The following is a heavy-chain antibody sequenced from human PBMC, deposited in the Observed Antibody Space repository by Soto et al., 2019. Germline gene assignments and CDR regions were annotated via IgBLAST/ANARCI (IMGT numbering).Heavy chain of an antibody. J-gene: IGHJ6*02. Sequence: QVQLQESGPGLVKPSGTLSLTCAVSGGSISSSNWWSWVRQPPGKGLGWIGEIYHSGSTNYNPSLKSRATISVDKSKNQFSLQLSSVTAADTAVYYCASVRGGSYYAMDVWGQGTTVTVSS. V-gene: IGHV4-4*02. CDR1: GGSISSSNW. CDR2: IYHSGST. D-gene: IGHD3-10*02. CDR3: ASVRGGSYYAMDV.